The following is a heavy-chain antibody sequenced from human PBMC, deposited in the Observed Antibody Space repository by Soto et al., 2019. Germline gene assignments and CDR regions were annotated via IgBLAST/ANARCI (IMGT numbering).Heavy chain of an antibody. J-gene: IGHJ2*01. CDR3: AKAHSYVYWYFDL. Sequence: EVQLVESGGGLVQPGRSLRLSCAASGFTFDDYAMHWVRQAPGKGLEWASGISWNSGSIGYADSVKGRFTISRDNAKNSRYLQMNSLRAEYTALYYCAKAHSYVYWYFDLWGRGTLVTVSA. V-gene: IGHV3-9*01. CDR2: ISWNSGSI. D-gene: IGHD2-15*01. CDR1: GFTFDDYA.